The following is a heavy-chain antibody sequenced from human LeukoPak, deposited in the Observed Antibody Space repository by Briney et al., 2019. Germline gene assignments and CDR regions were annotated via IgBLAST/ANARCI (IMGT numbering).Heavy chain of an antibody. J-gene: IGHJ4*02. CDR3: ASPCNYYDSSGFDY. D-gene: IGHD3-22*01. V-gene: IGHV3-21*01. CDR2: ISSSSSYI. CDR1: GFTFSSYS. Sequence: GGSLRLSCAASGFTFSSYSMNCVRRAPGEGLKGVSYISSSSSYICYADSVKGRFTISRDNAKNSLYLQMNSLRAEDTAVYYCASPCNYYDSSGFDYWGQGTLVTVSS.